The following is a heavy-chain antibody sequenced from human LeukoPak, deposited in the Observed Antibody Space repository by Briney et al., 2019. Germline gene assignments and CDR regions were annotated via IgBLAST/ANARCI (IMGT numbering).Heavy chain of an antibody. V-gene: IGHV4-61*02. D-gene: IGHD3-9*01. CDR3: AREDRYDILTGYSSTFDY. CDR2: IYTSGST. CDR1: GGSISSGSYY. Sequence: PSETLSLTCTVSGGSISSGSYYWSWIRQPAGKGLEWIGRIYTSGSTNYNPSLKSRVTISVDTSKNQFSLKLSSVTAADTAVYYCAREDRYDILTGYSSTFDYWGQGTLVTVSS. J-gene: IGHJ4*02.